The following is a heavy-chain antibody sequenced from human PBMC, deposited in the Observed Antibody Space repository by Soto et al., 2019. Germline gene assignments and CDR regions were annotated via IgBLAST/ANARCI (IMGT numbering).Heavy chain of an antibody. CDR1: GFTFSNYA. V-gene: IGHV3-64D*08. Sequence: GGSLRLSCSASGFTFSNYAMHWVRQAPGKGLEYISAINNNGITTYYADSVKGRFTISRDNSKNTLYLQMSSLRAEDTAIYYCVTLWFGEVLSPPWGQGTLVTVSS. J-gene: IGHJ5*02. CDR2: INNNGITT. CDR3: VTLWFGEVLSPP. D-gene: IGHD3-10*01.